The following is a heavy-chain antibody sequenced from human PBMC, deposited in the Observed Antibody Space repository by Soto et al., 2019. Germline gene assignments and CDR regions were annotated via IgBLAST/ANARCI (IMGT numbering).Heavy chain of an antibody. Sequence: SATLSLTCTVSGGSISSYYWSWIRQPPGKGLEWIGYIYYSGSTNYNPSLKSRVTISVDTSKNQFSLKLSSVTAADTAVYYCATSSGYSYGPNDYYFDYWGQGTLVTVSS. CDR1: GGSISSYY. V-gene: IGHV4-59*01. D-gene: IGHD5-18*01. CDR3: ATSSGYSYGPNDYYFDY. CDR2: IYYSGST. J-gene: IGHJ4*02.